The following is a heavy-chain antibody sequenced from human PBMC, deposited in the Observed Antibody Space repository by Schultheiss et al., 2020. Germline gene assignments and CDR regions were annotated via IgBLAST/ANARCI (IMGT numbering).Heavy chain of an antibody. CDR3: ASVTGDTYSYYGMDL. D-gene: IGHD2-21*02. CDR2: IWYDGSNK. V-gene: IGHV3-30-3*01. Sequence: GGSLRLSCAASGFTFSSYAMNWVRQAPGKGLEWVAVIWYDGSNKYYADSVKGRFTISRDNSKNTLYLQMNSLRVEDTAVYYCASVTGDTYSYYGMDLWGQGTTVTVSS. CDR1: GFTFSSYA. J-gene: IGHJ6*02.